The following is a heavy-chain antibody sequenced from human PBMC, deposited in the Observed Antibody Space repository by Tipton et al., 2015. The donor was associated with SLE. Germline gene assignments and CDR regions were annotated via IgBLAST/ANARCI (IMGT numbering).Heavy chain of an antibody. Sequence: SLRLSCVASGLTLSSYWMNWVRQAPGKGLEWVANIKFDGSERYYGDAVKGRLTISRDNAKNSLYLQMSSLRVEDTAVYYCVRGGHLGAPRGMPFHYYGLDVWGQGTSVNVSS. J-gene: IGHJ6*02. CDR2: IKFDGSER. D-gene: IGHD1-26*01. CDR1: GLTLSSYW. CDR3: VRGGHLGAPRGMPFHYYGLDV. V-gene: IGHV3-7*01.